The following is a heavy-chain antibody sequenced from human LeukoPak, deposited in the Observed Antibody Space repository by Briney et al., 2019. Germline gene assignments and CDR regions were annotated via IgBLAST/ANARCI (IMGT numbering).Heavy chain of an antibody. D-gene: IGHD1-20*01. V-gene: IGHV1-3*01. CDR2: INAGNGDT. Sequence: ASVKVSCKASGYSLDSYVMHWVRQAPGQRPEWMGWINAGNGDTKFSRKFQGRLIITRDTSATTAYMELSSLRSADTAVYYCARDPTNKWKLPLYYLDYWGQGTLVTVSS. J-gene: IGHJ4*02. CDR3: ARDPTNKWKLPLYYLDY. CDR1: GYSLDSYV.